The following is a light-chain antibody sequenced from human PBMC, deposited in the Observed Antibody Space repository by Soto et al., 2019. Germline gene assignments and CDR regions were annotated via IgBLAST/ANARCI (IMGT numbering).Light chain of an antibody. J-gene: IGLJ2*01. CDR3: QVWDSSSDHVV. V-gene: IGLV3-21*01. CDR2: SDS. CDR1: NIGSKS. Sequence: SYELTQPPSVSVAPGKTARITCGGNNIGSKSVHWYQQKPGQAPVLVIYSDSDRPSGIPERFSGSNSGNTVTLTISRVEAGDEADYYCQVWDSSSDHVVFGGGTKVTVL.